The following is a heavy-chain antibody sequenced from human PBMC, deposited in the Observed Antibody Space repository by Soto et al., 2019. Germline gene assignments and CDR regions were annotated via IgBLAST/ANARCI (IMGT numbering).Heavy chain of an antibody. D-gene: IGHD2-21*02. CDR1: GGSISSYY. V-gene: IGHV4-59*01. J-gene: IGHJ4*02. CDR2: IYYSGST. CDR3: ARLFTGDHGQVDY. Sequence: PSETLSLTCTVSGGSISSYYWSWIRQPPGKGLEWIGYIYYSGSTNYNPSLKSRVTISVDTSKNQFSLMLSSVTAADTAVYYCARLFTGDHGQVDYWGQGTLVTVSS.